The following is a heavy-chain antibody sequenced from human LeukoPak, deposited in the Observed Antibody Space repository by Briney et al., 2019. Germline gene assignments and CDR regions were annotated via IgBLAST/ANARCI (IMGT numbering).Heavy chain of an antibody. Sequence: SETLSLTCTVSGYSISSGYYWGWIRQPPGKGLEWIGSIYHSGSTYYNPSLKSRVTISVDTSKNQFSLTVSSVTAADTAVYYCARDSGRYGSGSYGYWGQGTLVTVSS. J-gene: IGHJ4*02. CDR1: GYSISSGYY. V-gene: IGHV4-38-2*02. CDR3: ARDSGRYGSGSYGY. CDR2: IYHSGST. D-gene: IGHD3-10*01.